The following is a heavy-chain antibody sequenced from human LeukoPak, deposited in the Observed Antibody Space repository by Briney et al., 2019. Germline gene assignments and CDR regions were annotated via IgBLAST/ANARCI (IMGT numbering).Heavy chain of an antibody. J-gene: IGHJ2*01. D-gene: IGHD3-10*01. CDR1: GFTVSSNY. CDR3: ARASGFGEFQPAYWYFDL. Sequence: GGSLRLSCAASGFTVSSNYMSWVRQAPGKGLEWVSVIYSGGSTYYADSVKGRFTISRDNSKNTLYLQMNSLRAEDTAVYYCARASGFGEFQPAYWYFDLWGRGTLVTVSS. CDR2: IYSGGST. V-gene: IGHV3-53*01.